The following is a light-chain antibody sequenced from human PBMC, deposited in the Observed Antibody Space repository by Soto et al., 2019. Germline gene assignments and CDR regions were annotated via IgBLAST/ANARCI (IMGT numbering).Light chain of an antibody. J-gene: IGKJ4*01. CDR1: QSVSSN. CDR2: GAS. CDR3: QHYGSSPLT. Sequence: EVVMTQSPATLSVSPGERATLSCRASQSVSSNLAWYQQKPGQAPRLLLYGASTRATGIPDRFSGSGSGTDFTLTISRVEPEDFAVFYCQHYGSSPLTFGGGTKV. V-gene: IGKV3-20*01.